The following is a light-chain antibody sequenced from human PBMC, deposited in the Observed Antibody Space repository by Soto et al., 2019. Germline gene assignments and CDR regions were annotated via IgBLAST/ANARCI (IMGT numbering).Light chain of an antibody. J-gene: IGKJ1*01. V-gene: IGKV3-20*01. CDR2: SAS. Sequence: EIVLTQSPGTLSLSPGERATLSCRASQSVRSSYLAWYQQKPGQAPRLLIYSASSRATGIPDRFSGSGSGTDFTLTIRGREPVDFAVYYCQQYGSSPVAFGQWTKVEIK. CDR3: QQYGSSPVA. CDR1: QSVRSSY.